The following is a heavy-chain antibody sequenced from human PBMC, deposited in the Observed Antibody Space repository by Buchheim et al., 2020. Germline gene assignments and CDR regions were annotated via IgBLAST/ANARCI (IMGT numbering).Heavy chain of an antibody. CDR2: ISDSGASA. V-gene: IGHV3-23*01. Sequence: EVQLLESGGGLVQPGGSLRLSCAASGFTFSSYAMNRVRQAPGKGLEWVSGISDSGASAYYADSVKGRFTVSRDNSKNTLYLQLNSLRAEDTAVYYCAKRSLWYSSSDDHWGQGTL. D-gene: IGHD6-13*01. J-gene: IGHJ4*02. CDR1: GFTFSSYA. CDR3: AKRSLWYSSSDDH.